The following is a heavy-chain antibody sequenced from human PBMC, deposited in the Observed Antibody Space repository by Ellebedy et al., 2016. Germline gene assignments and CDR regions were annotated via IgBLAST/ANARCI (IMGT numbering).Heavy chain of an antibody. Sequence: GGSLRLSCAASGFTVSSNYMSWVRQAPGKGLEWVSVIYSGGSTYYADSVKGRFTISRDNSKNTLYLQMNSLRAEDTAVYYCARRAVPGIAVAGTVDYWGQGTLVTVSS. J-gene: IGHJ4*02. CDR2: IYSGGST. CDR3: ARRAVPGIAVAGTVDY. V-gene: IGHV3-53*01. CDR1: GFTVSSNY. D-gene: IGHD6-19*01.